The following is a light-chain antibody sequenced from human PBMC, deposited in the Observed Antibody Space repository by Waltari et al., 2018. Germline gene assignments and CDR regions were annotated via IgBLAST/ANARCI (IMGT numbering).Light chain of an antibody. Sequence: QTVVTQEPSLTVSPGGTVTLTCASSTGAVTSGYYPNCFQQKPGQAPRALIYNTANKHSWTPARFSGSLLGGKAALTLSGVQPEDEADYYCLLYYGGAQLRVFGGGTKLTVL. CDR1: TGAVTSGYY. CDR3: LLYYGGAQLRV. J-gene: IGLJ3*02. CDR2: NTA. V-gene: IGLV7-43*01.